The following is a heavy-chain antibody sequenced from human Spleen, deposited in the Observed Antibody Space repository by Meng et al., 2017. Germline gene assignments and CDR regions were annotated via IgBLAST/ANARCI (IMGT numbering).Heavy chain of an antibody. Sequence: GKRQESGPGLVKPSGTLPLPCAVSGGSISTSDWWSWVRQPPGKGPEWIGEIYHSGGTNYNPSLKSRVTMSVDKSRNQFSLRLSSVTAADTAVYYCARGPTTVAHDFDYWGQGTLVTVSS. CDR1: GGSISTSDW. CDR2: IYHSGGT. J-gene: IGHJ4*02. CDR3: ARGPTTVAHDFDY. V-gene: IGHV4-4*02. D-gene: IGHD4-11*01.